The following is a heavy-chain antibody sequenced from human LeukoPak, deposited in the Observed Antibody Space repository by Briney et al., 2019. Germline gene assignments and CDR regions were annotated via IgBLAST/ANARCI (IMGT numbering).Heavy chain of an antibody. D-gene: IGHD3-16*01. CDR2: IYNSGNT. J-gene: IGHJ5*02. Sequence: SETLSLTCTASGGSITNYYWSWIRQPPGKGLEWIGYIYNSGNTKYNPSLKSRVTISVDTSKNQFSLKLTSVTAADTAVYYCARGGEVSWFDPWGQGTLVTVSS. CDR1: GGSITNYY. CDR3: ARGGEVSWFDP. V-gene: IGHV4-59*01.